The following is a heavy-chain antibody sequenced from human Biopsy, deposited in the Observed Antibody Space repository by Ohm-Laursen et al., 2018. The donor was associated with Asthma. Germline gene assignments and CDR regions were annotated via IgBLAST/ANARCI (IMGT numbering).Heavy chain of an antibody. CDR3: AREGVAGTHIED. J-gene: IGHJ4*02. CDR2: ISYDGSSI. CDR1: RFTYE. Sequence: LSLTCAASRFTYEMHWVRQAPGKGLEWVAVISYDGSSIYYADSVKGRFTISRDNSKNTLSLQMNSLTAEDTAVYYCAREGVAGTHIEDWGQGTLVTVSS. D-gene: IGHD6-19*01. V-gene: IGHV3-30-3*01.